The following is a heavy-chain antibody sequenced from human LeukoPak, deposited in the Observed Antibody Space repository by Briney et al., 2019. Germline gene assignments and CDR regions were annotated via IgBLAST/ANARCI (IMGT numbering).Heavy chain of an antibody. CDR3: ARDRGYSNFDY. Sequence: GGSLRLSCAAAGFTFSSYAMSWVRQAPGKGLEWVANMNEDGSEKNYVDSVKCRFTISRDHAQDSLYPQMNSLRAEDTAVYYCARDRGYSNFDYWGQGTPLTVSS. D-gene: IGHD4-11*01. V-gene: IGHV3-7*01. CDR2: MNEDGSEK. CDR1: GFTFSSYA. J-gene: IGHJ4*02.